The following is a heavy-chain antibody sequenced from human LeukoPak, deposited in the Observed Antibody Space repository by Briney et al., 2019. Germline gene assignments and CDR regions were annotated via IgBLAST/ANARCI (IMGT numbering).Heavy chain of an antibody. V-gene: IGHV1-2*02. CDR3: AREVTAVGLDAFDF. D-gene: IGHD2-21*02. Sequence: VSVKVSCKASGYPFTDYSMHWVRQAPGQGLEWMGWINPDSGGINYAQKFQGRVTLTRDTSINTAYMELSRLRSDDTAVYYCAREVTAVGLDAFDFWGQGTMVTVSS. CDR1: GYPFTDYS. J-gene: IGHJ3*01. CDR2: INPDSGGI.